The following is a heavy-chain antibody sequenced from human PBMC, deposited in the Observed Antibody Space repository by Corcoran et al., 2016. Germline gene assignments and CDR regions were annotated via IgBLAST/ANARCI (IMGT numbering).Heavy chain of an antibody. D-gene: IGHD3-22*01. CDR3: ARHWGSGYYYGY. J-gene: IGHJ4*02. CDR1: GGSISSSSYY. CDR2: IYYSGST. Sequence: QLQLQESGPGLVKPSETLSLTCTVSGGSISSSSYYWGWIRQPPGKGLEWIGSIYYSGSTYYNPSLKSRVTISVDTSKNQFSLKLSSVTAADTAVYYCARHWGSGYYYGYWGQGTLVTVSS. V-gene: IGHV4-39*01.